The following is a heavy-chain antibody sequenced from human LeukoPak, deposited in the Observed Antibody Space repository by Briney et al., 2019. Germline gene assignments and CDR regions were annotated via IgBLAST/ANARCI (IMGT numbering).Heavy chain of an antibody. CDR2: ISFDGSNK. J-gene: IGHJ6*03. CDR3: ARGGILTGYPSSGKTYYYYYMDV. V-gene: IGHV3-30-3*01. D-gene: IGHD3-9*01. CDR1: GFTFSSHA. Sequence: GGSLRLSCAASGFTFSSHAMVWVRQAPGKGLEWVSFISFDGSNKVHADSVMGRFTISRDNSKNTVDLQINSLRHEDTAVYYCARGGILTGYPSSGKTYYYYYMDVWGKGTTATVSS.